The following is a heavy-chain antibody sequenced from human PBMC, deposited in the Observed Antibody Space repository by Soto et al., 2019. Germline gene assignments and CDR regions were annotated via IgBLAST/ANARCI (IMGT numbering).Heavy chain of an antibody. V-gene: IGHV1-18*04. D-gene: IGHD6-19*01. CDR2: ISVYNGNT. Sequence: ASVKVSCKASGYTFTSYGISWVRQAPGQGLECMGWISVYNGNTHYAQEFQGRVTMTADTSTSTAYMELRSLRSDDTAVYYCARVEQWLFYQFWGLGTLVTVSS. CDR3: ARVEQWLFYQF. J-gene: IGHJ4*02. CDR1: GYTFTSYG.